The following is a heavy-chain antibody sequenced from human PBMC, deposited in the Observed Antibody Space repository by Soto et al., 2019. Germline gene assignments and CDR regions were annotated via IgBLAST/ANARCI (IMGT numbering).Heavy chain of an antibody. Sequence: PSETLSLTCSVSSASLSSNTYYWSWIRQPPGRGPEWIGSIYYSGNTYYKPSLKSRVSISIDTSRNQFSLKLTSVTAADTGVYYCASSSPFHYWGPGILVTVSS. D-gene: IGHD6-6*01. CDR2: IYYSGNT. CDR1: SASLSSNTYY. V-gene: IGHV4-39*01. CDR3: ASSSPFHY. J-gene: IGHJ4*02.